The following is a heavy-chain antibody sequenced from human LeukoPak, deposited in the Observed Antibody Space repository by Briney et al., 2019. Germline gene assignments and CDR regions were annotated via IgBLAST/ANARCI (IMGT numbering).Heavy chain of an antibody. J-gene: IGHJ4*02. CDR1: GGTISSGSYY. CDR3: ARDLSSGYDY. CDR2: IYTSRST. D-gene: IGHD3-22*01. V-gene: IGHV4-61*02. Sequence: PSETLSLTCTVSGGTISSGSYYWSWIRQPAGKGLEWIGRIYTSRSTNYNPSLKSRVTISVDTSKNQFSLKLSSVTAADTAVYYCARDLSSGYDYWGQGTLVTVSS.